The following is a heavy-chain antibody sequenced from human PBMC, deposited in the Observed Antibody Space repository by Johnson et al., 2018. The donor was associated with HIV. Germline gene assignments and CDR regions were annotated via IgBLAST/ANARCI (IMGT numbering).Heavy chain of an antibody. CDR2: IDTDGSGT. D-gene: IGHD1-26*01. CDR3: AKGASGSQRRGAFHI. CDR1: GFRFSTYW. V-gene: IGHV3-74*03. J-gene: IGHJ3*02. Sequence: VQLVESGGRLVQPGGSLRLSCAASGFRFSTYWMHWVRRVPGKGLVWVSRIDTDGSGTTYADSVKGRFTISRDNAKNTLYLQMNSLRAEDTAVYYCAKGASGSQRRGAFHIWGQGTMVTVSS.